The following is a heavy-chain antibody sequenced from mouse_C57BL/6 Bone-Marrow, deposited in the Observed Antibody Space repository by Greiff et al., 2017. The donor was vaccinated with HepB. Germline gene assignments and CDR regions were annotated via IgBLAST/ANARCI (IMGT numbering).Heavy chain of an antibody. CDR3: AREGDDYDEDFAY. D-gene: IGHD2-4*01. CDR1: GYTFTSYW. Sequence: QVQLQQPGAELVRPGTSVKLSCKASGYTFTSYWMHWVKQRLGQGLEWIGVIDPSDSYTNYNQKFKGKATLTVDTSSSTAYMQLSSLTSEDSAVYYCAREGDDYDEDFAYWGQGTLVTVSA. CDR2: IDPSDSYT. V-gene: IGHV1-59*01. J-gene: IGHJ3*01.